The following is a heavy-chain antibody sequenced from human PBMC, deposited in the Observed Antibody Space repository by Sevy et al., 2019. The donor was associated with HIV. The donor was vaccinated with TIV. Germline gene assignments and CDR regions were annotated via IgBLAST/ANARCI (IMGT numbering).Heavy chain of an antibody. J-gene: IGHJ3*02. Sequence: ASGKVSGKTTGYIFSDYNMHWVRQAPGQGLEWMALINPNSGVTIYAHNFRGRVSVTRDTSMSTAYMELSGLTSDDTALYYCVREDINAPRTLLSFDIWGQGTMVTVSS. V-gene: IGHV1-2*06. D-gene: IGHD3-3*01. CDR2: INPNSGVT. CDR1: GYIFSDYN. CDR3: VREDINAPRTLLSFDI.